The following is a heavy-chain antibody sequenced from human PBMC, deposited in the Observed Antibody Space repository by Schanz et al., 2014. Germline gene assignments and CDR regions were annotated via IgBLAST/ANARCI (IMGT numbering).Heavy chain of an antibody. Sequence: VQLVESGGGVVQPGTSLRLSCAASGFTFSTYSMNWVRQAPGKGLEWVSYISRSSSTIYYADSVKGRFTISRDNAKNALYLQMNSLRAEDTAVYYCVRDTDYHFDYWGQGTLVTVSS. D-gene: IGHD4-17*01. J-gene: IGHJ4*02. CDR2: ISRSSSTI. V-gene: IGHV3-48*04. CDR3: VRDTDYHFDY. CDR1: GFTFSTYS.